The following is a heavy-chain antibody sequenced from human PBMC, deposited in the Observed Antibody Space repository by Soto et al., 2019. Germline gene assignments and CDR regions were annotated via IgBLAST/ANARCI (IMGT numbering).Heavy chain of an antibody. CDR1: GFTFRTYG. CDR2: ISYDGSDK. J-gene: IGHJ4*02. V-gene: IGHV3-30*18. D-gene: IGHD6-19*01. CDR3: ANDRWAVGGNTPFDY. Sequence: QVQLVESGGGVVQPGRSLRLSCAASGFTFRTYGMHWVRQAPGKGLEWVAVISYDGSDKNYADSVKGRFTISRDNSKNTLYLQMNSLRAEDTAVYFCANDRWAVGGNTPFDYWGQGTLVTVSS.